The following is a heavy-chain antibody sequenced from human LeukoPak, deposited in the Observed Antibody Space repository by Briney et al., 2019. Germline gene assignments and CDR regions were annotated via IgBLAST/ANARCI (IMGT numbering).Heavy chain of an antibody. CDR3: ARAISTPISINYYYGMDV. CDR2: INAGNGNT. J-gene: IGHJ6*04. D-gene: IGHD2-2*01. Sequence: ASVKVSCKASGYTFTSYAMHWVRQAPGQRLEWMGWINAGNGNTKYSQKFQGRVTITRDTSASTAYMELSSLRSEDTAVYYCARAISTPISINYYYGMDVWGKGTTVTVSS. V-gene: IGHV1-3*01. CDR1: GYTFTSYA.